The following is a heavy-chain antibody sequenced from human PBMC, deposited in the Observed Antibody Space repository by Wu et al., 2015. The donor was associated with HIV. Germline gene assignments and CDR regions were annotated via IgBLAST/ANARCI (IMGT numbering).Heavy chain of an antibody. J-gene: IGHJ1*01. Sequence: QVQLIQSGAEVKKPGASVKVSCKASGYTFTGHYMHWVRQAPGQGLEWMGWINPNSGDTYFAQKFQGRVTMTRDTSITTAYMDLNRLRSDDTAMYFCARADVLIKYALGAGLHWGQGTLVTVSS. CDR1: GYTFTGHY. CDR2: INPNSGDT. D-gene: IGHD1-26*01. V-gene: IGHV1-2*02. CDR3: ARADVLIKYALGAGLH.